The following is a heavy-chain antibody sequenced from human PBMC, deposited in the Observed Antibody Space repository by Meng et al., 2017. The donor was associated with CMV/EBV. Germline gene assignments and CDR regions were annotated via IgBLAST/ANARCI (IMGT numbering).Heavy chain of an antibody. CDR1: GYTFTGYY. J-gene: IGHJ5*02. D-gene: IGHD6-13*01. V-gene: IGHV1-2*02. Sequence: KASGYTFTGYYMHWVRQAPGQGLEWMGWINPNSGGTNYAQKFQGRVTMTRDTSISTAYMELSRLRSDDTAVYYCAREGYSSSYNWFDPWGQGTLVTVSS. CDR3: AREGYSSSYNWFDP. CDR2: INPNSGGT.